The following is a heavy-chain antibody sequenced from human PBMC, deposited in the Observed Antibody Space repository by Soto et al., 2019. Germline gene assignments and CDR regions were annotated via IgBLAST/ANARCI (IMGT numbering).Heavy chain of an antibody. Sequence: EVQLVQSGGGLVQPGGSLKLSCAASGFTFSGSTVHWVRQASGEGLQWVGRIRSKANDYATTYIASVKGRFSISRDYSRNTAYLQMSDLKTEDTAVYYCTGGYCTGGTCYSGYFQHWGQGALVTVSS. J-gene: IGHJ1*01. CDR1: GFTFSGST. D-gene: IGHD2-15*01. CDR2: IRSKANDYAT. CDR3: TGGYCTGGTCYSGYFQH. V-gene: IGHV3-73*02.